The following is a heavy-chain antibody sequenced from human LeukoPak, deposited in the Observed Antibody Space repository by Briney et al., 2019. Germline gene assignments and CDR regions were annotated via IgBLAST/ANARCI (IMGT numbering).Heavy chain of an antibody. Sequence: SETLSLTCTVSGGSISSYYWSWIRQPPGKGLEWIGYIYYSGSTSYNPSLKSRVTISVDTSKNQFSLKLSSVTAADTAVYYCARGNCSGGSCYVTYWGQGTLVTVSS. V-gene: IGHV4-59*01. CDR2: IYYSGST. J-gene: IGHJ4*02. CDR3: ARGNCSGGSCYVTY. CDR1: GGSISSYY. D-gene: IGHD2-15*01.